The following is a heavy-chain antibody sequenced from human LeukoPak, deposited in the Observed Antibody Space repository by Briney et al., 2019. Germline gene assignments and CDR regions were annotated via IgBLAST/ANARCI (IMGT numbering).Heavy chain of an antibody. J-gene: IGHJ4*02. CDR1: RFYFSSSG. V-gene: IGHV3-30*18. CDR2: ISYDGYNK. D-gene: IGHD5-12*01. Sequence: GGSLRLSGAASRFYFSSSGMHWVRQAPGKGLEWVATISYDGYNKYYADSVKGRFTISRDNSKNTLYLQMNSLRTEDTAVYYCAKSPRDSGYEVEGYWGQGTLVTVSS. CDR3: AKSPRDSGYEVEGY.